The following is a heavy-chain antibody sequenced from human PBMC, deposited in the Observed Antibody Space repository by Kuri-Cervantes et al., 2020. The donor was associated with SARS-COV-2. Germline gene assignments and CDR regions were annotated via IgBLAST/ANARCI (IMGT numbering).Heavy chain of an antibody. CDR3: ARDPYSSSWYRYYYGMDV. Sequence: GESLKISCAASGFTFSSYSMNWVRQAPGKGLEWVSSISSSSSYIYYADSVKGRFTISRDNAKNSLYLQMNSLRAEDTAVHYCARDPYSSSWYRYYYGMDVWGQGTTVTVSS. D-gene: IGHD6-13*01. CDR1: GFTFSSYS. CDR2: ISSSSSYI. V-gene: IGHV3-21*01. J-gene: IGHJ6*02.